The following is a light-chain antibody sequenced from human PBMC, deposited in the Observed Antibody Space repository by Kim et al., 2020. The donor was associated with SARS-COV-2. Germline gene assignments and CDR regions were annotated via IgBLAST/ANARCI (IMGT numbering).Light chain of an antibody. J-gene: IGKJ3*01. CDR3: QQYGSSPPFT. CDR1: QSVSSSY. Sequence: PGERATLSYRASQSVSSSYLAWYQQKPGQAPRLLIYGASSRATGIPDRFSGSGSGTDFTLTISRLEPEDCAVYYCQQYGSSPPFTFGPGTKVDIK. CDR2: GAS. V-gene: IGKV3-20*01.